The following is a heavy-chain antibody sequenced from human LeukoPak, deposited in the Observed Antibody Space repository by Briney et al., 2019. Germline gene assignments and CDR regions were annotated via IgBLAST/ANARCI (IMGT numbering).Heavy chain of an antibody. CDR1: GLTFSDYY. V-gene: IGHV3-11*01. J-gene: IGHJ5*02. Sequence: PGGSLRLSCAASGLTFSDYYMSWIRQAPGKGLEWLSNINIGGTNTHYADSVKGRFTISRDNAKKSLYLEMTNLRAEDTAVYYCATDGAGFDTWGQGVLVTVSS. CDR2: INIGGTNT. CDR3: ATDGAGFDT.